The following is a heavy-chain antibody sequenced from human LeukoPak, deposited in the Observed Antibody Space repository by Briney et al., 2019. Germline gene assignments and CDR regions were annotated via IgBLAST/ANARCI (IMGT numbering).Heavy chain of an antibody. J-gene: IGHJ6*03. Sequence: SETLSLTCAVSGGSISSSNWWSWVRQPPGKGLEWIGEIYHSGSTNYNPSLKSRVTISVDTSKNQFSLKLSSVTAADTAVYYCARGRRSSGWYRHYYYYMDVWGKGTTVTVSS. CDR3: ARGRRSSGWYRHYYYYMDV. CDR1: GGSISSSNW. D-gene: IGHD6-19*01. CDR2: IYHSGST. V-gene: IGHV4-4*02.